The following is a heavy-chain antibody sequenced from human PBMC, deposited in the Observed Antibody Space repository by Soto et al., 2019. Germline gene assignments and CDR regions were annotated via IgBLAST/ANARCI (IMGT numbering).Heavy chain of an antibody. J-gene: IGHJ5*02. V-gene: IGHV1-18*01. D-gene: IGHD4-17*01. CDR2: ISTYTGKA. CDR3: AREDYGDSYNWFDP. CDR1: GYTFTNYG. Sequence: ASVKVSCKAAGYTFTNYGITWGRQAPGQGLEWMGWISTYTGKANYAQKFQGRVTMTTDTSTSTAYMDLRSLRSDDTAVYYCAREDYGDSYNWFDPWGQGTLVTVSS.